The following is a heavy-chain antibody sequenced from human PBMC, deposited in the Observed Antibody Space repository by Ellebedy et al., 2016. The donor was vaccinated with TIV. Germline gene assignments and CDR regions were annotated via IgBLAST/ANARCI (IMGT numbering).Heavy chain of an antibody. J-gene: IGHJ3*01. CDR1: GFSLTTPGMR. D-gene: IGHD1-1*01. Sequence: SGPTLVKPTQTLTLTCTFSGFSLTTPGMRMAWIRQPPGKALEWLARIDWDDDKVYSPYLETRITIPKDTSKNHVVLTMTNMDPVDTATYTFARFPFVATGPGAFDVWGQGTVVTVSS. CDR3: ARFPFVATGPGAFDV. V-gene: IGHV2-70*04. CDR2: IDWDDDK.